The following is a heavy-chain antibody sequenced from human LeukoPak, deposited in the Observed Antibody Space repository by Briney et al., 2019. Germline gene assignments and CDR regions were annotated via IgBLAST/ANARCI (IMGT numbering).Heavy chain of an antibody. J-gene: IGHJ4*02. CDR3: ARDRKVRGDQVYFDY. CDR2: IYASGST. Sequence: SETLSLTCTVSGGSISSYFWSWIRQPAXXXXEYIGRIYASGSTNYNPSLKSRVTISIDTSKNQFSLKLTSVTAADTAVYYCARDRKVRGDQVYFDYWGQGILVTVSS. V-gene: IGHV4-4*07. D-gene: IGHD3-10*01. CDR1: GGSISSYF.